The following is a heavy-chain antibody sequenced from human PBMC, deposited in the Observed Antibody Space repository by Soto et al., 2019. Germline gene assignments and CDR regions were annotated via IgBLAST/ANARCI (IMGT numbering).Heavy chain of an antibody. V-gene: IGHV4-39*01. D-gene: IGHD6-13*01. Sequence: QLQLQESGPGLVKPSETLSLTCTVSGGSISSSSFHWGWIRQPPGKGLEWIGSIYYSGGTYYSPSLKSRVTISLDTAKNQFSLKLSSLTAADTAVYYCARRERAAGTDWWFDPWGQGTLVTVSS. CDR1: GGSISSSSFH. CDR2: IYYSGGT. CDR3: ARRERAAGTDWWFDP. J-gene: IGHJ5*02.